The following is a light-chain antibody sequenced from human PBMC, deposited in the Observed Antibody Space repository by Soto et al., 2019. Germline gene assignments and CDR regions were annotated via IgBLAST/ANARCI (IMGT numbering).Light chain of an antibody. J-gene: IGKJ1*01. Sequence: DIQMTQSPSTLSSSVGYIVSITCRSSQTINSWLAWYHQKPGKAPKLLIYDASSLESGVPSRFTGSGSATEFTLTISSLQPDDFETYYCQQYNSDTWTFGQGTEVDIK. CDR3: QQYNSDTWT. V-gene: IGKV1-5*01. CDR2: DAS. CDR1: QTINSW.